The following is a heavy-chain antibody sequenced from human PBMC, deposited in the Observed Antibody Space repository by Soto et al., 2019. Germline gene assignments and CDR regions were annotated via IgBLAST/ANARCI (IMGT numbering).Heavy chain of an antibody. V-gene: IGHV1-3*01. CDR1: GYSFTSYA. CDR2: INAGNDNT. CDR3: ASPARSYFGHGFDT. J-gene: IGHJ3*02. D-gene: IGHD2-21*01. Sequence: ASVKVSCKASGYSFTSYAMHWLRSAPGQRLEWMGWINAGNDNTKYSQRFQGRVAITRGTPASTAYMDLSSLRSEDTAVYYCASPARSYFGHGFDTWGQGTMVPVSS.